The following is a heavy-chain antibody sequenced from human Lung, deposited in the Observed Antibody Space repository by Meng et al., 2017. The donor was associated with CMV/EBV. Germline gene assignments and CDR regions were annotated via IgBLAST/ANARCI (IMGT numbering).Heavy chain of an antibody. CDR2: IYTSRTT. D-gene: IGHD6-19*01. Sequence: RLLGSVEGLLTPSGTWPSTCIVSGGFTSSDYESRLRQSAGKGLVGIVRIYTSRTTISNHSLKGRLTLSLDTYKNQFSLKLNSVTAADTAVYDCARAEADTGNFDYWGQGTLVTVSS. CDR3: ARAEADTGNFDY. CDR1: GGFTSSDY. V-gene: IGHV4-4*07. J-gene: IGHJ4*02.